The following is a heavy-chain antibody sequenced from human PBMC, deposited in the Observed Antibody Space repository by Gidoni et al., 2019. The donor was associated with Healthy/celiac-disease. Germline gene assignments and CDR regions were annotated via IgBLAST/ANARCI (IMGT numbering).Heavy chain of an antibody. CDR3: AKQRRGIAVGLDY. Sequence: EVQLLESGGGLVQPEGSLSLSCAASGFTSSSYAMSWVRQAPGKGLECVSAISGSGGSTYYADSGKGRFTISRDNSKNTLYLQMNSLRAEDTVVYYCAKQRRGIAVGLDYWGQGTLVTVSS. CDR2: ISGSGGST. V-gene: IGHV3-23*01. J-gene: IGHJ4*02. D-gene: IGHD6-19*01. CDR1: GFTSSSYA.